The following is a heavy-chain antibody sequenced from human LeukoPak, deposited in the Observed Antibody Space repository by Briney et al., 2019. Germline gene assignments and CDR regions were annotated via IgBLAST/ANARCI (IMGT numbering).Heavy chain of an antibody. CDR1: GFTVSSNY. CDR2: IYTDGGT. D-gene: IGHD6-13*01. Sequence: PGGSLRLSCIDSGFTVSSNYMTWVRQAPGKGLEWLSLIYTDGGTNYAGSVKGRFTISRDNSKNTLYLQMNSLTADDTAVYYCAIFRWGSTWYYADHWGQGTLVTVSS. CDR3: AIFRWGSTWYYADH. V-gene: IGHV3-53*01. J-gene: IGHJ4*02.